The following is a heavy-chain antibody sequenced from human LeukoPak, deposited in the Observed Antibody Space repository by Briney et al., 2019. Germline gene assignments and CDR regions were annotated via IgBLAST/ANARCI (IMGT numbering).Heavy chain of an antibody. CDR3: ARDPCTNGVCYSRSDY. V-gene: IGHV1-8*01. CDR1: GYTLTSYD. D-gene: IGHD2-8*01. J-gene: IGHJ4*02. CDR2: MNPNSGNT. Sequence: ASVKVSCKASGYTLTSYDINWVRQATGQGLEWMGWMNPNSGNTGYAQKFQGRVTMTRNTSISTAYMELSSLRSEDTAVYYCARDPCTNGVCYSRSDYWGQGTLVTVSS.